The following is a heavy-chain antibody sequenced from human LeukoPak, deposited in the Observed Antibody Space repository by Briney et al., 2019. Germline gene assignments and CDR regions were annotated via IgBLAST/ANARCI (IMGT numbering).Heavy chain of an antibody. V-gene: IGHV4-4*07. D-gene: IGHD3-22*01. CDR2: IYTSGST. CDR3: ARSLPPFDSSGYQLDY. J-gene: IGHJ4*02. CDR1: GGSISSYY. Sequence: SETLSLTCTVSGGSISSYYWSWIRQPAGKGLEWIGRIYTSGSTNYNPSLKSRVTMSVDTSKNLFSLKLSSVTAADTAVYYCARSLPPFDSSGYQLDYWGQGTLVTVSS.